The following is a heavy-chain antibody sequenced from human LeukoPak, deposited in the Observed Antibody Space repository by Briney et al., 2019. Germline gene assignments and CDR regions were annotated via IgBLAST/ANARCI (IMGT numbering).Heavy chain of an antibody. CDR2: IKLDGSEK. Sequence: GGSLRLSCAASGFTFSSYWMSWARQAPGKGLEWVANIKLDGSEKYYVDSVKGRFTISRDNAKKSLYLQMNSLRDEDTAVYYCARVSVRGVLPPYFDYWGQGTLVTVSS. J-gene: IGHJ4*02. CDR3: ARVSVRGVLPPYFDY. CDR1: GFTFSSYW. D-gene: IGHD3-10*01. V-gene: IGHV3-7*01.